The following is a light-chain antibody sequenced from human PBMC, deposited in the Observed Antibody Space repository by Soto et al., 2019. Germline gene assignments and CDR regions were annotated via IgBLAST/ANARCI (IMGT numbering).Light chain of an antibody. Sequence: DIQMIQSPSSLSASVGDRVTITCRASQVISNFLAWRQQKPGKVPKFLIYAASTLQPGVPSRSSGSGSGTDFTLTITSLKPEDVATYYCQKYNSAPWTFGQGTRVEIK. CDR3: QKYNSAPWT. V-gene: IGKV1-27*01. CDR2: AAS. J-gene: IGKJ1*01. CDR1: QVISNF.